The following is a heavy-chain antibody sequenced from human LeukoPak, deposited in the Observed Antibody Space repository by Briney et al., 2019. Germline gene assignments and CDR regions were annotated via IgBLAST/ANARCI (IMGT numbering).Heavy chain of an antibody. V-gene: IGHV4-31*03. D-gene: IGHD2-15*01. Sequence: PSQTLSLTCTVSGGSISSGGYYWSWIRQHPGKGLEWIGYIYYSGSTYYNPSLKSRVTISVDTSKNQFSLKLSSVTAADTAVYYCASGRSQRSQYFQHWGQGTLVTVSS. CDR3: ASGRSQRSQYFQH. CDR1: GGSISSGGYY. CDR2: IYYSGST. J-gene: IGHJ1*01.